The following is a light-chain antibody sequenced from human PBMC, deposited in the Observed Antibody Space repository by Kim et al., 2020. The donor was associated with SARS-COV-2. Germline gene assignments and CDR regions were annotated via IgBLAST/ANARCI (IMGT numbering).Light chain of an antibody. CDR1: SSDFGGFNY. Sequence: QSALTQPPSASGSPGQSVTISCSGTSSDFGGFNYVSWYQQHPGKAPKLIIYEVIKRPSGVPDRFSGSKSGNTASLTVSGLQAEDEADYYCTTHGGYNYVFGTGTKVTVL. CDR3: TTHGGYNYV. J-gene: IGLJ1*01. CDR2: EVI. V-gene: IGLV2-8*01.